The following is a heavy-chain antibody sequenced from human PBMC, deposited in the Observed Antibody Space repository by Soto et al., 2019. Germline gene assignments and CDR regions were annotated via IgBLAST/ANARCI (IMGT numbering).Heavy chain of an antibody. CDR3: ARLWRHLGSDY. V-gene: IGHV1-69*13. CDR2: IIPILGTA. J-gene: IGHJ4*02. Sequence: ASVKVSCKASGGTFSSYALSWVRQAPGQGLEWMGGIIPILGTANYAHKLQGRVTITADESTSTAYMELSSLRSEDTAVYYCARLWRHLGSDYWGQGTLVTVSS. D-gene: IGHD1-26*01. CDR1: GGTFSSYA.